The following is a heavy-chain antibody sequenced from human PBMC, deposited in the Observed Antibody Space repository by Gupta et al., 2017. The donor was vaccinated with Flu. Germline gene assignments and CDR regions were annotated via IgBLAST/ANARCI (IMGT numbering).Heavy chain of an antibody. CDR1: GFTFSSYW. Sequence: EVQLVESGGGLVQPGGSLRLSCAASGFTFSSYWMSWVRQAPGKGLEWVANIKQDGSEKYYVDSVKGRFTISRDNAKNSLYLQMNSLRAEDTAVYYCARPITFGGVIGTNYFDYWGQGTLVTVSS. V-gene: IGHV3-7*04. D-gene: IGHD3-16*02. J-gene: IGHJ4*02. CDR3: ARPITFGGVIGTNYFDY. CDR2: IKQDGSEK.